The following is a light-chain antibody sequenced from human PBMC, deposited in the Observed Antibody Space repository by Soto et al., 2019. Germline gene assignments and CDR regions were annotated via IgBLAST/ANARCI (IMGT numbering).Light chain of an antibody. CDR2: GAS. CDR1: QSVSSN. J-gene: IGKJ5*01. Sequence: IVLTQSPATLSVSPGERATLSCRASQSVSSNLAWHQQRPGQAPRLLIYGASTRATGVPARFSGGGSGTEFTLTITSLQSEDFALYWCQQYNNWPLTFGPGTRLEIK. V-gene: IGKV3D-15*01. CDR3: QQYNNWPLT.